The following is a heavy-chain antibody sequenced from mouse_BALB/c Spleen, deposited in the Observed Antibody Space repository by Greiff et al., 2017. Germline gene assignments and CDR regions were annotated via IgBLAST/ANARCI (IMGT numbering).Heavy chain of an antibody. CDR1: GYTFTSYV. J-gene: IGHJ4*01. Sequence: VQLQQSGPELVKPGASVKMSCKASGYTFTSYVMHWVKQKPGQGLEWIGYINPYNDGTKYNEKFKGKATLTSDKSSSTAYMELSSLTSEDSAVYYCARSKYVNYFYAMDNWGEGTSVTASS. D-gene: IGHD2-10*02. CDR2: INPYNDGT. CDR3: ARSKYVNYFYAMDN. V-gene: IGHV1-14*01.